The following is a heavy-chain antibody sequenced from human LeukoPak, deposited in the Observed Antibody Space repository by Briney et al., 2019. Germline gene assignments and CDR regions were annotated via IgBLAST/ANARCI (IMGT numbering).Heavy chain of an antibody. CDR1: GYTFTSYD. J-gene: IGHJ4*02. CDR3: ARSFGSGTDFSFDY. D-gene: IGHD3-10*01. V-gene: IGHV7-4-1*02. CDR2: INTNTGNP. Sequence: GASVKVSCKASGYTFTSYDINWVRQATGQGLEWMGWINTNTGNPTYVQGFTGRFVFSLDTSVSTAYLQISGLKAEDAAVYYCARSFGSGTDFSFDYWGQGTLVTVSS.